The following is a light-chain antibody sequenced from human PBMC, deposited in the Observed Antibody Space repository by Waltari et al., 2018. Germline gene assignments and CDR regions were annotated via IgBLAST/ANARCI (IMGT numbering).Light chain of an antibody. V-gene: IGLV1-44*01. CDR1: SSNLGSDP. CDR2: SND. J-gene: IGLJ1*01. CDR3: AVWDVSLNGFYV. Sequence: QSVLAHPPSASGTPGQRVTISCSGSSSNLGSDPVTWYPQFPGTAPQLLIHSNDQRPSGVPDRFSGSKSGTSASLAISGLQSEDEADYYCAVWDVSLNGFYVFGAGTKVTVL.